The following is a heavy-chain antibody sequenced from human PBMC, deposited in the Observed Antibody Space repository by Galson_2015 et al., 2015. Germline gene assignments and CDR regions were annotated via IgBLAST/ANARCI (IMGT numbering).Heavy chain of an antibody. CDR2: IWYDGSNK. J-gene: IGHJ3*02. Sequence: SLRLSCAASGFTFSSYGMHWVRQAPGKGLEWVAVIWYDGSNKYYADSVKGRFTISRDNSKNTLYLQMNSLRAEDTAVYYCARDNIVATIPMFAFDIWGQGTMATVSS. D-gene: IGHD5-12*01. V-gene: IGHV3-33*01. CDR1: GFTFSSYG. CDR3: ARDNIVATIPMFAFDI.